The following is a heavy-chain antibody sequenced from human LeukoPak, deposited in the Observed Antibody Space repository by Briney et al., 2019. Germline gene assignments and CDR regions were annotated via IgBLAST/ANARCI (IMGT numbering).Heavy chain of an antibody. D-gene: IGHD6-19*01. Sequence: PTETLSLTCTVSGGSISSYYWSWIRQPPGKGLEWIGYIYYSGSTNYNSSLKSRVTISVDTSKNKFSLKLSSPTAADAAVYYCARCYGVAGSIENWGQGTLVTVSS. V-gene: IGHV4-59*01. CDR2: IYYSGST. CDR1: GGSISSYY. J-gene: IGHJ4*02. CDR3: ARCYGVAGSIEN.